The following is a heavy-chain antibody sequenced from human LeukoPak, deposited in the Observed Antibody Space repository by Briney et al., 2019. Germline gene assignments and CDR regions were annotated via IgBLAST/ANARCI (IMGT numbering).Heavy chain of an antibody. CDR1: VFTFSSDS. Sequence: PGGSLRLSCAASVFTFSSDSMNWGRQAPGKGRRGVSDISSSISTIYYADSVNVRFTISRDNAKHSLYLQMNSLRAEDTAVYYCARASEWELAESYYFDYWGQGTLVTVSS. CDR3: ARASEWELAESYYFDY. D-gene: IGHD1-26*01. J-gene: IGHJ4*02. CDR2: ISSSISTI. V-gene: IGHV3-48*01.